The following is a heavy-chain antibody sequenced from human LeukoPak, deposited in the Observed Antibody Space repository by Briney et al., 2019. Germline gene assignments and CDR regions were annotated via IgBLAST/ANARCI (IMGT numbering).Heavy chain of an antibody. Sequence: KAGGSLRLSCAASGFTFSSYGMNWVRQAPGKGLEWVSSISSSSSYIYYADSVKGRFTISRDNAKNSLYLQMNSLRAEDTAVYYCARGDRIVVVTAIRAPFDYWGQGTLVTVSS. J-gene: IGHJ4*02. CDR1: GFTFSSYG. D-gene: IGHD2-21*02. V-gene: IGHV3-21*01. CDR3: ARGDRIVVVTAIRAPFDY. CDR2: ISSSSSYI.